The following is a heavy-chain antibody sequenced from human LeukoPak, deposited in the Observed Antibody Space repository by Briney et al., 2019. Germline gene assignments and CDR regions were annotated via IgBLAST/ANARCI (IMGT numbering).Heavy chain of an antibody. CDR2: ITPNADRA. V-gene: IGHV3-23*01. Sequence: AGGSLRLSCAASGITFGSYGMSWVRQAPGKGLEWVSFITPNADRASYADSVKGRFTISRDNPRNTLYMQMNSLRDEDTAVYYCAIMHGYYDGSGYWVQWGQGTLVTVSS. D-gene: IGHD3-22*01. CDR1: GITFGSYG. J-gene: IGHJ1*01. CDR3: AIMHGYYDGSGYWVQ.